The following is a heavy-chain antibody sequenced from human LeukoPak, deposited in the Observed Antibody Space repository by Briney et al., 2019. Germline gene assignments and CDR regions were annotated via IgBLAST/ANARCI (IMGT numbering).Heavy chain of an antibody. CDR1: GGSISGYY. J-gene: IGHJ4*02. D-gene: IGHD1-26*01. CDR2: IYTSWST. V-gene: IGHV4-4*09. Sequence: KPSETLSLTCTVSGGSISGYYWSWIRQPPGKGLEWIGYIYTSWSTNYNPSLKSRVTISVDTSKNQFSLRLSSVTAADTAMYFCARAYSRSYSHFDDWGQGTLVTVSS. CDR3: ARAYSRSYSHFDD.